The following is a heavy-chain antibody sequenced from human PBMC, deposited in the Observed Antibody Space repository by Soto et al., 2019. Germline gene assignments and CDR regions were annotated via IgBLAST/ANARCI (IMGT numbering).Heavy chain of an antibody. CDR3: ARSLTEGYCTITGCYTRPLYGMDV. V-gene: IGHV1-2*02. Sequence: VKVSCKASGYTFSGYYIHWLRQAPGQGLEWMGWINPNSGGTNYAQKFQGRVTVTRDTPTSTAYMELSRLTSDDTAVYYCARSLTEGYCTITGCYTRPLYGMDVWGQGTTVTVSS. D-gene: IGHD2-2*02. CDR1: GYTFSGYY. J-gene: IGHJ6*02. CDR2: INPNSGGT.